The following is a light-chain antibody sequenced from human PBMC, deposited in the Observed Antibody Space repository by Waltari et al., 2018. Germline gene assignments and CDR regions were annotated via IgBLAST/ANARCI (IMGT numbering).Light chain of an antibody. Sequence: SCRASQSVGSGYLAWYQQKVGQTPRLLIYGATSRATGVPDRFSGTESGTDFTLSISRLEPEDSAVYFCQQYGRAPLTFGPGTKVEIK. CDR2: GAT. J-gene: IGKJ3*01. CDR1: QSVGSGY. CDR3: QQYGRAPLT. V-gene: IGKV3-20*01.